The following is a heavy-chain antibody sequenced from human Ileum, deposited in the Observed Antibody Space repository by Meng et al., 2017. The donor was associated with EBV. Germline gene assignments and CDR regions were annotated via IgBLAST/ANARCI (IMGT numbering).Heavy chain of an antibody. CDR3: ARVGQWLPIDY. Sequence: HVQLQRSVPGLVKSSGTLSLTCTVSGDSISSDIWWSWVRQPPGKGLEWIGEVYHRGDTNYNPSLKSRVDISVDKSKNQFYLSLFSVTAADTAVYYCARVGQWLPIDYWGQGTLVTVSS. D-gene: IGHD6-19*01. J-gene: IGHJ4*02. CDR1: GDSISSDIW. CDR2: VYHRGDT. V-gene: IGHV4-4*02.